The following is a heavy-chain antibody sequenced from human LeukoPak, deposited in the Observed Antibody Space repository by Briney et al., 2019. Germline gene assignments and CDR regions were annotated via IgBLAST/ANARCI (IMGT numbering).Heavy chain of an antibody. Sequence: SETLSLTCTVSGGSISSSSYYWGWIRQPPGTGLEWIGSIYYSGSTYYNPSLKSRVTISVDTSKTQFSLKLSSVTAADTAVYYCASRNYGGNVRFDYWGQGTLVTVSS. CDR2: IYYSGST. D-gene: IGHD4-23*01. CDR3: ASRNYGGNVRFDY. V-gene: IGHV4-39*07. J-gene: IGHJ4*02. CDR1: GGSISSSSYY.